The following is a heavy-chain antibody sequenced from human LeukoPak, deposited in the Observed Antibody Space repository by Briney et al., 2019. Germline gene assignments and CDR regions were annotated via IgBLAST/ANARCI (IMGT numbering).Heavy chain of an antibody. CDR1: VVSISSGSYS. CDR2: FYTSGST. CDR3: ARVRGGYCSGDSCYSWGYYYYMDV. D-gene: IGHD2-15*01. V-gene: IGHV4-61*02. Sequence: SETLSLTCTVSVVSISSGSYSWSWIRQPAGKGLECIGRFYTSGSTNYNPSLKSRVTISVDTSNNQFSLKLSSVPAADTAVYYCARVRGGYCSGDSCYSWGYYYYMDVWGKGTTVTVSS. J-gene: IGHJ6*03.